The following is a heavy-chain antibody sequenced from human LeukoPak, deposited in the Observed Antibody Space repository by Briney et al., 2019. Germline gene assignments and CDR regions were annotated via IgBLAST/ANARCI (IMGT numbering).Heavy chain of an antibody. J-gene: IGHJ4*02. V-gene: IGHV1-8*03. Sequence: GASLKVSCKASGYTFTSYDINWVRQATGQGLEWMGWMNPNSGNTGYAQKFQGRVTITRNTSISTAYMELSSLRSEDTAVYYCARDAHTAMVGVYWGQGTLVTVSS. CDR1: GYTFTSYD. CDR2: MNPNSGNT. CDR3: ARDAHTAMVGVY. D-gene: IGHD5-18*01.